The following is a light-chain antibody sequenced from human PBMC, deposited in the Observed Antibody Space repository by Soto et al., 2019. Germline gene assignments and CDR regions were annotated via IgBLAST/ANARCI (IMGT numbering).Light chain of an antibody. Sequence: NFTLTQPHSVSESPGKTLSISCTRSSGSIANNYVQWYQQRPGSAPTTVIYENNQRLSGVPDRFSGSTDGSSNSASLTISGLQTEDEADYYCQSYDSDFVVFGGGTKLTVL. CDR2: ENN. J-gene: IGLJ2*01. CDR3: QSYDSDFVV. V-gene: IGLV6-57*04. CDR1: SGSIANNY.